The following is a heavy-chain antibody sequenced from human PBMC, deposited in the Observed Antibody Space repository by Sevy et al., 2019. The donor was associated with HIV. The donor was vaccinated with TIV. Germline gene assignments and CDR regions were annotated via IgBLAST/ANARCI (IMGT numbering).Heavy chain of an antibody. CDR2: ISTGSTYI. J-gene: IGHJ5*02. CDR1: GFTFSTYS. CDR3: ARVGGSYLGLA. V-gene: IGHV3-21*01. Sequence: GRSLRLSCAASGFTFSTYSMNWVRQAPGKGLEWVSSISTGSTYIYYADSVKGRFTISRDNAKNSLYLQMNSLRAEDTAVYYCARVGGSYLGLAWGQGTLVTVSS. D-gene: IGHD1-26*01.